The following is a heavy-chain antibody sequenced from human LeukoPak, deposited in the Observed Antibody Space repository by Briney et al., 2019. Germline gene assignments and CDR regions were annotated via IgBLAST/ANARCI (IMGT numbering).Heavy chain of an antibody. V-gene: IGHV5-51*01. CDR1: GYTFTSHW. J-gene: IGHJ4*02. CDR3: ARGYRLDS. Sequence: NRGESLKISCKGSGYTFTSHWIAWVRQMPGKGLEWMGIIYPGDSDIRYSPSFQGQVTISADKSISTAYLQWSSLKASGTAMYYCARGYRLDSWGQGTLVTVSS. CDR2: IYPGDSDI. D-gene: IGHD3-16*02.